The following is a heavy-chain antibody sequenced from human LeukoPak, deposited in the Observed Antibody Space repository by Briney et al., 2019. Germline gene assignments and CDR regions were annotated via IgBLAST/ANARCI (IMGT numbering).Heavy chain of an antibody. CDR1: RGTFSSYT. Sequence: ASVKVSCKASRGTFSSYTISWVRQAPGQGLEWMGRIIPILGIANYAQKFQGRVTITADKSTSTAYMELSSLRSEDTAVYYCARDGVAGKDYFDYWGQGTLVTVSS. CDR3: ARDGVAGKDYFDY. J-gene: IGHJ4*02. V-gene: IGHV1-69*04. D-gene: IGHD6-19*01. CDR2: IIPILGIA.